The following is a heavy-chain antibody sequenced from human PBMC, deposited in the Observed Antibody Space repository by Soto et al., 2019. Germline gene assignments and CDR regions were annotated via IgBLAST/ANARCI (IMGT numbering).Heavy chain of an antibody. Sequence: SETLSLTCAVSGGSISTSNWWSWIRPPPGKGLEWIGSIYYSGSTYYNPSLKSRVTISVDTSKNQFSLKLSSVTAADTAVYYCARRLYYDSSGFEGGSMDVWGQGTTVTVSS. CDR3: ARRLYYDSSGFEGGSMDV. CDR2: IYYSGST. CDR1: GGSISTSNW. V-gene: IGHV4-39*01. J-gene: IGHJ6*02. D-gene: IGHD3-22*01.